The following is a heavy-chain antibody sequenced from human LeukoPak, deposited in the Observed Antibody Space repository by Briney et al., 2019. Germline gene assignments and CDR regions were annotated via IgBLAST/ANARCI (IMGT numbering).Heavy chain of an antibody. CDR3: ARGLYYYGSGSYRPYSFDH. V-gene: IGHV4-39*07. Sequence: DPSETLSLTCTVSGGSINNSISYWGWIRQPPGKGLEWIGSIYYSGSTYYNPSLKSRGTISVDTSKNQFSLKLRSVTAADTAVYYCARGLYYYGSGSYRPYSFDHWGQGTLVTVSS. D-gene: IGHD3-10*01. CDR2: IYYSGST. CDR1: GGSINNSISY. J-gene: IGHJ4*02.